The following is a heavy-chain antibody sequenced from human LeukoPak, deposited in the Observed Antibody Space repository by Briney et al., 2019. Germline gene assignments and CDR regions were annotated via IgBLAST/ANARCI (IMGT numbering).Heavy chain of an antibody. CDR1: GFTFSTYS. D-gene: IGHD1-20*01. Sequence: QSGGSLRLSCAASGFTFSTYSINWVRQAPGKGLEWVSYIRSRDRTIYYADSVKGRFTISRDNAKNTLYLQMNSLRAEDTAVYYCARDLPYNWNDVAGFFDYWGQGTLVTVSS. V-gene: IGHV3-48*04. CDR3: ARDLPYNWNDVAGFFDY. J-gene: IGHJ4*02. CDR2: IRSRDRTI.